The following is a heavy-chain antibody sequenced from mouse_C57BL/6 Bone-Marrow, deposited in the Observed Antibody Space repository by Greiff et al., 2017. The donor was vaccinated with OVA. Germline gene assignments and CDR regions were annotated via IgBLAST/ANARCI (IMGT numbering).Heavy chain of an antibody. Sequence: QVQLQQPGADLVKPGASVKVSCKASGYTFTSYWMPWVKQRPGQGLEWIGRIHPSDSDTNYNHKFKGKATLTVDKSSSTAYMQLSSLTSEDSAVYYCAIHNSYGSSLDYWGQGTTLTVSS. CDR3: AIHNSYGSSLDY. CDR2: IHPSDSDT. D-gene: IGHD1-1*01. J-gene: IGHJ2*01. CDR1: GYTFTSYW. V-gene: IGHV1-74*01.